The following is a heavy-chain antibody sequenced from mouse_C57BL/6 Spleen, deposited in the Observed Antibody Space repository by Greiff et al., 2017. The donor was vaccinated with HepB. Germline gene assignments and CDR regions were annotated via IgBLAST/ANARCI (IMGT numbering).Heavy chain of an antibody. V-gene: IGHV1-52*01. CDR3: AREGFTTVVEGFAY. CDR1: GYTFTSYW. CDR2: IDPSDSET. J-gene: IGHJ3*01. D-gene: IGHD1-1*01. Sequence: QVQLQQPGAELVRPGSSVKLSCKASGYTFTSYWMHWVKQRPIQGLEWIGNIDPSDSETHYNQKFKDKATLTVDKSSSTAYMQLSSLTSEDSAVYYCAREGFTTVVEGFAYWGQGTLVTVSA.